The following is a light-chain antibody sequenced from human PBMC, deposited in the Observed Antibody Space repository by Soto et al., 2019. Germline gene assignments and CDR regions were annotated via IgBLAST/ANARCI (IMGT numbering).Light chain of an antibody. Sequence: ELVMTQSPATLSVSPGERATLSCRASQSVSSYLAWYQQKPGQAPRPLIYGVSTRATGIPARFSGSGSETKFTLTISSLQSEDFAVYYCQQYNNWPPLTFGGGTKVDIK. CDR1: QSVSSY. CDR3: QQYNNWPPLT. V-gene: IGKV3-15*01. J-gene: IGKJ4*01. CDR2: GVS.